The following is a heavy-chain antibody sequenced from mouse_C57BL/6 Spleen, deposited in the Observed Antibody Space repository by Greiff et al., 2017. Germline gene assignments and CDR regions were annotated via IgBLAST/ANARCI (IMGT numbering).Heavy chain of an antibody. D-gene: IGHD1-1*01. Sequence: QVQLQQSGPELVKPGASVKISCKASGYAFSSSWMNWVKQRPGKGLEWIGRIYPGDGDTNYNVKFKGKATLTADKSSSTAYMQLSSLTSEDSAVYFCADYGSSDAMDYWGQGTSVTVSS. CDR1: GYAFSSSW. V-gene: IGHV1-82*01. J-gene: IGHJ4*01. CDR2: IYPGDGDT. CDR3: ADYGSSDAMDY.